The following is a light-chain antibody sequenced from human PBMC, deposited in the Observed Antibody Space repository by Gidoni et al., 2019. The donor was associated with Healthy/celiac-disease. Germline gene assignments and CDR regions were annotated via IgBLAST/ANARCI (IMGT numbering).Light chain of an antibody. CDR1: QSISSY. Sequence: DIQSSQSPSSLSASVGDRVTITCRGSQSISSYLNWYQQKPGKAPKLLIYAASSLQSGVPSRFSGSGSGTDFTLTISSLQPEDFATYYCQQSYSTLWTFGQGTKVEIK. CDR3: QQSYSTLWT. V-gene: IGKV1-39*01. CDR2: AAS. J-gene: IGKJ1*01.